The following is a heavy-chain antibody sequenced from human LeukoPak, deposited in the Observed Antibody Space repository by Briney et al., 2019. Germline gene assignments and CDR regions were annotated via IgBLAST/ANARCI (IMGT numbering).Heavy chain of an antibody. CDR1: VYTFTGYY. CDR3: ASLLPVTEGDY. D-gene: IGHD4-17*01. CDR2: INHNSGGT. J-gene: IGHJ4*02. V-gene: IGHV1-2*02. Sequence: GASVKVSCKASVYTFTGYYMRWVRQAPGQGLEWMGWINHNSGGTNYAQKFQGRVTMTRDTSISTAYMELSRLRSDDTAVYYCASLLPVTEGDYWGQGTLVTVSS.